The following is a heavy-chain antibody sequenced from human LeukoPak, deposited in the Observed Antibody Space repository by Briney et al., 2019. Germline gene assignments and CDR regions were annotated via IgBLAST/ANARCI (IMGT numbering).Heavy chain of an antibody. V-gene: IGHV3-48*03. CDR3: ARVICTGGSCFQNDY. D-gene: IGHD2-15*01. Sequence: GGSLRLSCTASGFIFSNFEMNWVRQAPGKGLQWLAYINSGATSEYSADSVKGRFTISRDNAKNSLFLQMNSLRVQDTAIYYCARVICTGGSCFQNDYWGQGTLVTVSS. J-gene: IGHJ4*02. CDR2: INSGATSE. CDR1: GFIFSNFE.